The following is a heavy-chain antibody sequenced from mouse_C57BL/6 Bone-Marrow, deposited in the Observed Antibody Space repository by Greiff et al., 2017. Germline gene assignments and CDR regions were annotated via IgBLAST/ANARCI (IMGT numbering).Heavy chain of an antibody. Sequence: QVQLKESGAELVRPGASVKLSCKASGYTFTDYYINWVKQRPGQGLEWIARIYPGSGNTYYNEKFKGKATLTAEKSSSTAYVQLSSLTSEDSAIYLCTRTYDYDETMGYWGQGTSVTVSS. CDR3: TRTYDYDETMGY. D-gene: IGHD2-4*01. J-gene: IGHJ4*01. CDR1: GYTFTDYY. CDR2: IYPGSGNT. V-gene: IGHV1-76*01.